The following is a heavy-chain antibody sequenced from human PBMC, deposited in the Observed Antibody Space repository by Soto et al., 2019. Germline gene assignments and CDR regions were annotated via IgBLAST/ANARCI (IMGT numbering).Heavy chain of an antibody. Sequence: SVKVSCKASGGTFSSYAISWVRQAPGQGLEWMGGIIPIFGTANYAQKFQGRVTITADESTSTAYMELSSLRSEDTAVYYCARTDKGYDSSGYPYDAFDIWGQGTMVTVSS. CDR1: GGTFSSYA. D-gene: IGHD3-22*01. CDR2: IIPIFGTA. J-gene: IGHJ3*02. V-gene: IGHV1-69*13. CDR3: ARTDKGYDSSGYPYDAFDI.